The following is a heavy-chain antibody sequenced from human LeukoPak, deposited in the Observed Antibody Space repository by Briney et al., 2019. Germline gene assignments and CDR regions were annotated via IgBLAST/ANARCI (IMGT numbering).Heavy chain of an antibody. CDR1: GYTFTSYG. D-gene: IGHD5-12*01. Sequence: GAAVKVSCKSSGYTFTSYGISWVRQAPGQGLEWMGWISAYNGNTNYAQKLQGRVTMTTDTSTSTAYMELRSLRSDGTAVYYCARAGISGYDYWFDYWGQGTLVTVSS. J-gene: IGHJ4*02. CDR3: ARAGISGYDYWFDY. V-gene: IGHV1-18*01. CDR2: ISAYNGNT.